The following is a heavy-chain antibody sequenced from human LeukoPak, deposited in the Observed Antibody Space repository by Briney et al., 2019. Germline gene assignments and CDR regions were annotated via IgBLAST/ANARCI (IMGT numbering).Heavy chain of an antibody. CDR2: IKQDGSEK. V-gene: IGHV3-7*01. CDR1: GFTFSSYW. D-gene: IGHD3-10*01. J-gene: IGHJ3*02. CDR3: ARAPYYYGSGSDAFDI. Sequence: VGSLRLSCAASGFTFSSYWMSWVRQAPGKGLEWVANIKQDGSEKYYVDSVKGRFTISRDNAKNSLYLQMNSLRAEDTAVYYCARAPYYYGSGSDAFDIWGQGTMVTVSS.